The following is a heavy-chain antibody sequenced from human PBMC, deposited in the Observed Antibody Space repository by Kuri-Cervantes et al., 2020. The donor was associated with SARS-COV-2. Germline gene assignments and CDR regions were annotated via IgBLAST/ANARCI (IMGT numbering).Heavy chain of an antibody. CDR2: ISGSGGST. V-gene: IGHV3-23*01. CDR1: GFTFSSYA. D-gene: IGHD4-17*01. CDR3: AKDGGDYGDYGWYFDL. Sequence: GESLKISCAASGFTFSSYAMSWVRQAPGKGLEWVSAISGSGGSTYYADSVKGRFTISRDNSKNTLYLQMNSRRAEDTAVYYCAKDGGDYGDYGWYFDLWGRGTLVTVSS. J-gene: IGHJ2*01.